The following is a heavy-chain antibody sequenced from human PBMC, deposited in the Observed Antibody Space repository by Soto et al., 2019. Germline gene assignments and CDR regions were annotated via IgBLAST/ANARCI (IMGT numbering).Heavy chain of an antibody. CDR3: ANGRATYGLLTHDY. CDR2: LTGSSSNI. J-gene: IGHJ4*02. V-gene: IGHV3-23*01. Sequence: GGSLRLSCAASGFSFRNYAMSWVRQAPGKGLEWISTLTGSSSNIYYADSVKGRFAISRDNSRNTLYLQMNSLTAEDTAVYYCANGRATYGLLTHDYWGQGTLVTV. CDR1: GFSFRNYA. D-gene: IGHD3-10*01.